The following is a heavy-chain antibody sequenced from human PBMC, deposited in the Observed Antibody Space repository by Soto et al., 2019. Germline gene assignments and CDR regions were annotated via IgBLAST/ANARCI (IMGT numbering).Heavy chain of an antibody. V-gene: IGHV1-69*13. CDR3: ARDSIAAAGMYYFYY. CDR1: GCTFSSYS. Sequence: SVKVSCKASGCTFSSYSISWVRQAPGQGLEWMGGIIPIFGTANYAQKFQGRVTITADESTSTAYMELSSLRSEDTAVYYCARDSIAAAGMYYFYYLGQGTLVTVSS. D-gene: IGHD6-13*01. J-gene: IGHJ4*02. CDR2: IIPIFGTA.